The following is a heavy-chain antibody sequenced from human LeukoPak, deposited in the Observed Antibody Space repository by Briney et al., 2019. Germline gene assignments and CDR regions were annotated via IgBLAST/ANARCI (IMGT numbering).Heavy chain of an antibody. CDR3: ARSALSFYDR. CDR1: DASISSYS. J-gene: IGHJ4*02. Sequence: SSETLSLTCTVSDASISSYSWSWIRQPAGKGLEWIGHIYTTGSTNYNPSLKSRVTMSVDTSKNQFSLRLSSVTAADTAVYYCARSALSFYDRWGQGTLVTVSS. V-gene: IGHV4-4*07. CDR2: IYTTGST. D-gene: IGHD2/OR15-2a*01.